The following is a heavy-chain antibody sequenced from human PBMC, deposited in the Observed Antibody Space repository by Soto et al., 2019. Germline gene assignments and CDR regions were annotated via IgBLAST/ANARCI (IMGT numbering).Heavy chain of an antibody. Sequence: GGSLRLSCAASGFTFSSYGMHWVRQAPGKGLEWVAVIWYDGSNKYYADSVKGRFAISRDNSKNTLYLQMNSLRAEDTAVYYCARYCSSTSCYAADAFDIWGQGTMVTVSS. D-gene: IGHD2-2*01. CDR1: GFTFSSYG. V-gene: IGHV3-33*01. CDR3: ARYCSSTSCYAADAFDI. J-gene: IGHJ3*02. CDR2: IWYDGSNK.